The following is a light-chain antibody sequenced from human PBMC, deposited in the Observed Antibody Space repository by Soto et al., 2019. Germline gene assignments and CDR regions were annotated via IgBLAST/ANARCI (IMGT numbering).Light chain of an antibody. CDR2: QVS. V-gene: IGKV2-30*02. J-gene: IGKJ4*01. Sequence: DVVMTQSPLSLSVTLGPPASISSRPSPSLVHSDGNTYLNWLKQRPGQSPRRXCYQVSNRDSGVPDRFSGSGSGTDFTLEISRVEAEDVGVYFCMQSTHWPLTFGGGTKVDI. CDR3: MQSTHWPLT. CDR1: PSLVHSDGNTY.